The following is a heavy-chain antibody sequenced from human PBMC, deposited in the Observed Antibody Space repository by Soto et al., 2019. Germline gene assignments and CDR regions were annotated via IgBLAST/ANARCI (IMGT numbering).Heavy chain of an antibody. Sequence: ASETLSLTCAVYGGSFSGYYWSWIRQPPGKGLEWIGEINHSGSTNYNPSLKSRVTISVDTSKNQFSLKLSSVTAADTAVYYCARPGSCSGYDYCDFDIWGQGTMVTVSS. V-gene: IGHV4-34*01. CDR1: GGSFSGYY. J-gene: IGHJ3*02. D-gene: IGHD5-12*01. CDR3: ARPGSCSGYDYCDFDI. CDR2: INHSGST.